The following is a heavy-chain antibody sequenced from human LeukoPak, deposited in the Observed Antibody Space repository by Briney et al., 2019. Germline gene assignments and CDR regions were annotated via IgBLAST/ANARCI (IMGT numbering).Heavy chain of an antibody. D-gene: IGHD2-8*01. J-gene: IGHJ4*02. Sequence: GASVKVSCKASGYTFTSYGIIWVRQAPGQGLEWMGWISAYNSNTNYAQKIQGRVTMTTDTSTNTAYMDLRSLRSDDTAVYYCARRSCGNGVCYFDYWGQGTLVTVSS. CDR3: ARRSCGNGVCYFDY. CDR2: ISAYNSNT. V-gene: IGHV1-18*01. CDR1: GYTFTSYG.